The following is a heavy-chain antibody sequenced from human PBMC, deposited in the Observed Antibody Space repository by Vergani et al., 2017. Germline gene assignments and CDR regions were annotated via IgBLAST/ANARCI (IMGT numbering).Heavy chain of an antibody. CDR3: ARDQDXYDILTGYRYWYFDL. D-gene: IGHD3-9*01. CDR2: IYTGGST. Sequence: QVQLQESGPGLVKPSQTLFLTCTVSGGSISSGGYYWSWTRQPAGKGLEWIGRIYTGGSTTYNPSLKSRISISIDTSKNQFSLKLSSVTAADTAIYYCARDQDXYDILTGYRYWYFDLWGRGTLVTVSS. CDR1: GGSISSGGYY. V-gene: IGHV4-61*02. J-gene: IGHJ2*01.